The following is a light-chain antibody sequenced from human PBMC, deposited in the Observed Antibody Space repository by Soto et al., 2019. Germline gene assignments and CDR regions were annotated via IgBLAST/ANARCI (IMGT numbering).Light chain of an antibody. CDR3: QQYNNWPPT. CDR1: QTFVSTY. CDR2: DAS. V-gene: IGKV3-20*01. J-gene: IGKJ5*01. Sequence: ELVLTQSPGTLSLSPGHRATLSCRASQTFVSTYLAWYQQKPGQAPRLLIYDASNRATGIPDRFSGSGSGPDFTLTISRLEPEDFAVYYCQQYNNWPPTFGQGTRLEIK.